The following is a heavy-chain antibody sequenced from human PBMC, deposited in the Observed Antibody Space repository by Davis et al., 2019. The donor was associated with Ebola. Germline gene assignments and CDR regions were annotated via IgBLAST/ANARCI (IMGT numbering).Heavy chain of an antibody. Sequence: AASVKVSCKASGGTFSSYAISWVRQAPGQGLEWMGGIIPIFGTANYAQKFQGRVTITADESTSTAYMELSSLRSEETAVYYCARDGRYCSGGSCFYFDYWGQGTLVTVSS. J-gene: IGHJ4*02. CDR3: ARDGRYCSGGSCFYFDY. CDR1: GGTFSSYA. CDR2: IIPIFGTA. V-gene: IGHV1-69*13. D-gene: IGHD2-15*01.